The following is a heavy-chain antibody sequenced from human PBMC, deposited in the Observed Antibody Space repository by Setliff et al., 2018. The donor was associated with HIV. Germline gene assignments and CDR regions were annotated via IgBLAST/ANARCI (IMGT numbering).Heavy chain of an antibody. D-gene: IGHD3-16*01. J-gene: IGHJ5*01. Sequence: SETLSLTCAVSGDSISGGYYWAWIRQAPGKGLEWVGSVSHRGTTYYKSSLKSRVTIAADTPKNQVSLSLNSVTAADTAVYFCARGGAVSADFDSWGQGTLVTVSS. CDR1: GDSISGGYY. CDR3: ARGGAVSADFDS. V-gene: IGHV4-38-2*01. CDR2: VSHRGTT.